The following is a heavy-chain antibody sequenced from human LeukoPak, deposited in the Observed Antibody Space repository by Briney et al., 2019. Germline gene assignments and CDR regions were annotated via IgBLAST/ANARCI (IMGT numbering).Heavy chain of an antibody. CDR3: ARDLGGYQAY. D-gene: IGHD3-22*01. J-gene: IGHJ4*02. V-gene: IGHV3-74*01. CDR2: INSEGSSI. CDR1: GFAFSSYW. Sequence: PGRSLRPSCAASGFAFSSYWMHWVRQAPGKGLVWVSRINSEGSSISYADSVKGRFTISRDNAKNTLYLQVNSLRAEDTAVYYCARDLGGYQAYWGQGTLVTVSS.